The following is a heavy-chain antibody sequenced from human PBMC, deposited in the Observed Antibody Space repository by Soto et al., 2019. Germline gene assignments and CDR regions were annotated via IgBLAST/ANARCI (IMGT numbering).Heavy chain of an antibody. D-gene: IGHD3-10*01. CDR2: IYYSGST. CDR3: AREYYGSGYEEYVMDV. Sequence: PSETLSLTCTVSGGSISSGGYYWSWIRQHPGKGLEWIGYIYYSGSTYYNPSLKSRVTISVDTSKNQFSLKLSSVTAADTAVYYCAREYYGSGYEEYVMDVWGKGTTVTVSS. CDR1: GGSISSGGYY. V-gene: IGHV4-31*03. J-gene: IGHJ6*04.